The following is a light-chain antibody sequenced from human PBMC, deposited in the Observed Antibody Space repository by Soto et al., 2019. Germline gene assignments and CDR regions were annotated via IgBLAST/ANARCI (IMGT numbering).Light chain of an antibody. V-gene: IGKV1-17*01. J-gene: IGKJ2*01. Sequence: DIQMTQSPSSLSASVGGRVTIACRASEDIRNDLGWFQQKPGKAPKRLISAASTLQNGVPSRFSGSRSGTEFTLTINTLQPEDVATYYCLQHHSFPYTFGQGTKLEIK. CDR2: AAS. CDR3: LQHHSFPYT. CDR1: EDIRND.